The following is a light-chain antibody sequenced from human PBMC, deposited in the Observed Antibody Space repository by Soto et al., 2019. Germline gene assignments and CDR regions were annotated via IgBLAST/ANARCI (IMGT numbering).Light chain of an antibody. V-gene: IGLV2-8*01. Sequence: QSALTQPPSASGSPGQSVTISCTGTSSDVGGYNYVSWYQQHPGKAPKLMIYEVSKRPSGVPDRFSGSKSGSTASLTVSGLQTEDEADYYCTSYAGSNNLLFGGGTKLTVL. CDR2: EVS. CDR3: TSYAGSNNLL. J-gene: IGLJ2*01. CDR1: SSDVGGYNY.